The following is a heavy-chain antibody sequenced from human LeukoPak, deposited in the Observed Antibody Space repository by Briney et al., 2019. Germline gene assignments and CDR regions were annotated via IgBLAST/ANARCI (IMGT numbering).Heavy chain of an antibody. CDR2: IWYDGSNK. CDR3: ARSPGDTYYYDSSGYYNSYYFDY. Sequence: QPGGSLRLSCAASGFTFSSYCMHWVRQAPGKGLEWVAVIWYDGSNKNYAASVKGRFTISRDNTKDTLYLQMNSLRAEDKAVYYCARSPGDTYYYDSSGYYNSYYFDYWGQGTLVTVSS. V-gene: IGHV3-33*01. CDR1: GFTFSSYC. J-gene: IGHJ4*02. D-gene: IGHD3-22*01.